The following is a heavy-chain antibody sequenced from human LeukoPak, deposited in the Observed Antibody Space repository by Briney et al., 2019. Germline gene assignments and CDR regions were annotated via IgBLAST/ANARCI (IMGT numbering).Heavy chain of an antibody. J-gene: IGHJ4*02. CDR2: ISSSGSTK. CDR1: GFTFSDYY. V-gene: IGHV3-11*04. D-gene: IGHD6-19*01. Sequence: GGSLRLSCAASGFTFSDYYMSWIRQAPGKGLEYVSLISSSGSTKYYADSVKGRFTISRDNAKNSLYLLTNSLRAEDTAVYYCARFRGGSSGWYTNDYWGQGTLVTVSS. CDR3: ARFRGGSSGWYTNDY.